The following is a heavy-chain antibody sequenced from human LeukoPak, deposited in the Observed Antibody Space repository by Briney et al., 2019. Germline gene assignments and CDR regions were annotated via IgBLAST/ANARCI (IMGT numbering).Heavy chain of an antibody. J-gene: IGHJ6*03. CDR1: GFTFSSYS. D-gene: IGHD1-1*01. CDR2: IISSSSYI. Sequence: GGSLRLSCGASGFTFSSYSMNWVRQAPGKGLEWVSSIISSSSYIYYADSVKGRFTISSDNAKKSLYLQMNSLRAEDTAVYYCARDGHNYYFYSYYMDVWGKGTTVTVSS. CDR3: ARDGHNYYFYSYYMDV. V-gene: IGHV3-21*01.